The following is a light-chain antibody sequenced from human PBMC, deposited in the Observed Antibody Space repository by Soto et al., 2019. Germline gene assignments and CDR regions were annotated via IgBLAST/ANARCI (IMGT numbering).Light chain of an antibody. CDR2: DAS. CDR3: QQYENLHT. J-gene: IGKJ5*01. Sequence: IHMTHSPSSLSASLGYIVTITCQASQNINNYLNWYQQKPGRAPKLLIYDASNLEAGVPSRFRGSGSGTDFTFTISRLQTEDIATYYCQQYENLHTFGQGTRLEIK. CDR1: QNINNY. V-gene: IGKV1-33*01.